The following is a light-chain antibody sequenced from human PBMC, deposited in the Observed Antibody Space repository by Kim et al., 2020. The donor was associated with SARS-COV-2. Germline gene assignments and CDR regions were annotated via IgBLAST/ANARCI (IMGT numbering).Light chain of an antibody. CDR2: DVS. Sequence: GQANTISGPGTSSDVGGYNYVSWYQQHPGKAPKLMIYDVSNRPSGVSNRFSCSKSGNTACLTSSGLQAEDEADDYCSSYTSSSTLGFGGGTQLTVL. CDR1: SSDVGGYNY. V-gene: IGLV2-14*03. J-gene: IGLJ3*02. CDR3: SSYTSSSTLG.